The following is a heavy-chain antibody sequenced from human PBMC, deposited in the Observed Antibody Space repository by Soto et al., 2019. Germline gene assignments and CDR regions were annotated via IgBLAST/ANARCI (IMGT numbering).Heavy chain of an antibody. CDR2: IRPSASDT. Sequence: EVQLLESGGDLVQPGGSLRLYCAASGFSFSTSSMAWVRQPPGKRLEWVSAIRPSASDTLYADSVTGRFTISRDHSQNTLFLQMTSLRADDTAVYYCAKGGYTFAYEWGQGALVTVSS. D-gene: IGHD5-18*01. CDR3: AKGGYTFAYE. V-gene: IGHV3-23*01. J-gene: IGHJ4*02. CDR1: GFSFSTSS.